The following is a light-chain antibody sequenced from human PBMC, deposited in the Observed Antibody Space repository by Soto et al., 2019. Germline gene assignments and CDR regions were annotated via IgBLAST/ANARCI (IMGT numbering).Light chain of an antibody. CDR2: SAS. V-gene: IGKV1-6*01. J-gene: IGKJ4*01. CDR3: LQDNSFPLT. CDR1: QAMGSA. Sequence: AIQMTQSPSSLSASVGDRVTITCRASQAMGSALGWYQQKPGQAHKVVIYSASSVQSGIPSRFSGSGSGKDFTFTISNLQPEDCASYYCLQDNSFPLTLGGGTKVEMK.